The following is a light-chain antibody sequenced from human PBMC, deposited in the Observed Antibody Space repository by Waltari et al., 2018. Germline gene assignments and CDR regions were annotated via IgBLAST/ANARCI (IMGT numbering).Light chain of an antibody. J-gene: IGLJ2*01. CDR2: DNN. V-gene: IGLV1-51*01. CDR1: DSNIGSSY. Sequence: QSVLTQPPSVSAAPGQKVTISCSGSDSNIGSSYFSWYQHLPGAAPKLLIYDNNKRPSGTPDRFSGSKSGTSATLGITGLQTGDEADYYCATWDRSLVGVVFGGGTKLTVL. CDR3: ATWDRSLVGVV.